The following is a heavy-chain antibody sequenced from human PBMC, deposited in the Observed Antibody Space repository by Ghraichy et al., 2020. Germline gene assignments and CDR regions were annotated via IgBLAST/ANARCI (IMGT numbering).Heavy chain of an antibody. D-gene: IGHD6-19*01. CDR3: AREVIGWYYGMDV. Sequence: GGSLRLSCATSGFTFDDYAMHWVRQVPGKGLEWVSGVSWNSRYVGYADSVKGRFTISRDNAKNSLSLQMNSLRAEDTAVYYCAREVIGWYYGMDVWGPGTTVTVSS. V-gene: IGHV3-9*01. CDR2: VSWNSRYV. CDR1: GFTFDDYA. J-gene: IGHJ6*02.